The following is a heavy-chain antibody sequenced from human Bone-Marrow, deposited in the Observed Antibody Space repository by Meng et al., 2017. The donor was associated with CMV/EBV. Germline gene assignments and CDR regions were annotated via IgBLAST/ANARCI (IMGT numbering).Heavy chain of an antibody. D-gene: IGHD3-3*01. CDR3: ARSPAGDLWNGYASYYFDF. V-gene: IGHV1-46*01. Sequence: ASVKVSCKASGHTFTSYYMHWVRQAPGQGLEWMGIINPSGGSTSYAQKFQGRVTMTRDTSTSTVYMELSSLISEHTAVYYCARSPAGDLWNGYASYYFDFWGQGALVTVSS. J-gene: IGHJ4*02. CDR1: GHTFTSYY. CDR2: INPSGGST.